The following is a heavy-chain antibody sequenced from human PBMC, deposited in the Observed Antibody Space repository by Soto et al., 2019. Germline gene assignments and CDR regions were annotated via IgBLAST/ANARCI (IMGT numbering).Heavy chain of an antibody. Sequence: ASVKVSCKASVYTLTSNGISWVRQAPGQGLEWMGWISAYNGNTNYTQKLQGRVTMTTDTSTSTAYMELRSLRSDDTAVYYCARSGVWEPRDYWGQGTLVTVSS. D-gene: IGHD1-26*01. CDR2: ISAYNGNT. V-gene: IGHV1-18*01. CDR1: VYTLTSNG. J-gene: IGHJ4*02. CDR3: ARSGVWEPRDY.